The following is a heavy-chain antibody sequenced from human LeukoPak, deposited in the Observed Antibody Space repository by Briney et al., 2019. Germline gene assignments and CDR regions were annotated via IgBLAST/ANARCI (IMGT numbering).Heavy chain of an antibody. D-gene: IGHD3-3*01. Sequence: PGGSLRLSCAASGFTVSSIYISWVRQAPGKGLEWVSVIYAGDSTYYADSVKGRFIISRDNSKNTVYLQMDSLRAEDTAVYYCARSYTHYDFWSGYTYQNYFDPWGQGTLVTVSS. J-gene: IGHJ5*02. CDR1: GFTVSSIY. CDR2: IYAGDST. CDR3: ARSYTHYDFWSGYTYQNYFDP. V-gene: IGHV3-53*01.